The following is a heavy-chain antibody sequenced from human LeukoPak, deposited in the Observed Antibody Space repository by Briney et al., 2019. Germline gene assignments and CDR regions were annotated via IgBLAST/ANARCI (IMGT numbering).Heavy chain of an antibody. CDR2: IHYTGAT. V-gene: IGHV4-34*01. CDR3: ARGNILTGYCFDF. J-gene: IGHJ4*02. Sequence: PSETLSLTCAVYGGSITGYYWTWIRQTPGRGLEWVGEIHYTGATSYNPSLKSRATISTDTSKNQFSLRLSSVTAADTAVYYCARGNILTGYCFDFWGQGALVTVSS. D-gene: IGHD3-9*01. CDR1: GGSITGYY.